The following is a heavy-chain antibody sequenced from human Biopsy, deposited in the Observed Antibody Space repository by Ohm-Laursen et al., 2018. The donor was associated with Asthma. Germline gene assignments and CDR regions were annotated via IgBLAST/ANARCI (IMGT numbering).Heavy chain of an antibody. Sequence: SLRLSGAASGFNFDDYGMNWVRQGPGKGLEWVASISWNSVSIAYADSVRGRFTISRDNAKASLYLQMNSLRDGDTAVYFCAKNSRRGSHDPFDIWGQGTMVTVSS. D-gene: IGHD1-26*01. CDR2: ISWNSVSI. V-gene: IGHV3-9*01. J-gene: IGHJ3*02. CDR1: GFNFDDYG. CDR3: AKNSRRGSHDPFDI.